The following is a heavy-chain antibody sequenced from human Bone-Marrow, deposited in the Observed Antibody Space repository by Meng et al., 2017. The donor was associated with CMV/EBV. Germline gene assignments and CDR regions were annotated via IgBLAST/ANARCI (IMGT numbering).Heavy chain of an antibody. CDR3: ARGQYCSSTRCWRNYFDY. D-gene: IGHD2-2*01. J-gene: IGHJ4*02. CDR2: IYYSGST. CDR1: GGSISRGGYY. Sequence: SETLSLTCTVSGGSISRGGYYWSWIRQHPGKGLEWIGYIYYSGSTYYKPSLKSRVTISVDTSKNQFSLKLSSVTNADTAVYYCARGQYCSSTRCWRNYFDYWGQGTLVTVSS. V-gene: IGHV4-31*03.